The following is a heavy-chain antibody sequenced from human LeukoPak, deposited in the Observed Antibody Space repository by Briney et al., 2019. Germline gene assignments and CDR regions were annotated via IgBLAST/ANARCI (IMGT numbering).Heavy chain of an antibody. V-gene: IGHV4-4*07. J-gene: IGHJ5*02. CDR2: IYSSGST. D-gene: IGHD6-13*01. CDR1: GGSISSYY. CDR3: AKGGSSWYNWFDP. Sequence: KPSETLSLTCTVSGGSISSYYWSWLRQSAGKGLEWIGRIYSSGSTNYNPSLKSRVTMSIDTSKNQCSLNLSSVTAADTAMYYCAKGGSSWYNWFDPWGQGTLVTVSS.